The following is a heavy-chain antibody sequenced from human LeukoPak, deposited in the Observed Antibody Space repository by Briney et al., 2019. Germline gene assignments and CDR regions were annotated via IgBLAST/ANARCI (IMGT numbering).Heavy chain of an antibody. CDR3: RGYYYDSSGFYRDY. CDR2: ILNDGSSK. J-gene: IGHJ4*02. Sequence: PGGSLRLSCVASGFAFSSYSMHWVRQAPGKGLEWVAVILNDGSSKYYADSVKGRFTISRDNSKNTLYLQMNSLRAEDTAVYYCRGYYYDSSGFYRDYWGQGTLVTVSS. CDR1: GFAFSSYS. V-gene: IGHV3-30*03. D-gene: IGHD3-22*01.